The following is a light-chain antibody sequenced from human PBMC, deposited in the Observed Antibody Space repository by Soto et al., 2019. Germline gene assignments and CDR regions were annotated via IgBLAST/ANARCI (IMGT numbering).Light chain of an antibody. CDR1: QSVSGSY. CDR3: QQYGSSPLT. V-gene: IGKV3-20*01. Sequence: EIVLTQSPGTLSLSPGERATLSCRASQSVSGSYLAWYQQKPGQAPRLLIYGASSRATGIPDRFSGSGSGTDFTLTISRLEPEDFGVYYCQQYGSSPLTFGRGTKVESK. J-gene: IGKJ4*01. CDR2: GAS.